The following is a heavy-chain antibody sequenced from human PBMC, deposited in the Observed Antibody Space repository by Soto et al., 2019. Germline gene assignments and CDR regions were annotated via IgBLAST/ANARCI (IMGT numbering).Heavy chain of an antibody. V-gene: IGHV3-9*01. J-gene: IGHJ4*02. D-gene: IGHD3-10*01. CDR2: ISWNSGSI. Sequence: PGGSLRLSCAASGFTFDDYAMHWVRQAPGKGLEWVSGISWNSGSIGYADSVKGRFTISRDNAKNSLYLQMNSLRAEDTALYYCAKAGGYYYGSELRGGYFDYWGQGTLVTVSS. CDR3: AKAGGYYYGSELRGGYFDY. CDR1: GFTFDDYA.